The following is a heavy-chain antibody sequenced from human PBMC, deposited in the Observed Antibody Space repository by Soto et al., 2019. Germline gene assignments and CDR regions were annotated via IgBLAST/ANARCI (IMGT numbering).Heavy chain of an antibody. CDR2: IKQDGSEQ. CDR3: ARDFDV. J-gene: IGHJ2*01. CDR1: GFSFSAYW. Sequence: EVQLVDSGGGLVQPGGSLRLSCEASGFSFSAYWMSWVRQAPGKGLEWVANIKQDGSEQYYVDSVKGRFTISRNNAKNSLYLQMNSLRAEDTAVFYCARDFDVWGRGTLVTVSS. V-gene: IGHV3-7*01.